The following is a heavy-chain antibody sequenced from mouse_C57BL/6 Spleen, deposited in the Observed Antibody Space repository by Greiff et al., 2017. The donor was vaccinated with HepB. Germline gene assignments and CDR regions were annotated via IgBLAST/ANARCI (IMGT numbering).Heavy chain of an antibody. Sequence: ESGPGLVKPSQSLSLTCSVSGYSITSGYYWNWIRQFPGNKLEWMGYISYDGSNNYNPSLKNRISITRDTSKNQFFLKLNSVTTEDTATYYCARELDGYPSWFAYWGQGTLVTVSA. J-gene: IGHJ3*01. V-gene: IGHV3-6*01. CDR2: ISYDGSN. D-gene: IGHD2-3*01. CDR3: ARELDGYPSWFAY. CDR1: GYSITSGYY.